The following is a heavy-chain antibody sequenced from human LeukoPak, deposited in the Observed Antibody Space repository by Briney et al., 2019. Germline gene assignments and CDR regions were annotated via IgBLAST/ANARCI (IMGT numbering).Heavy chain of an antibody. V-gene: IGHV4-4*09. CDR1: GASIDSYY. J-gene: IGHJ6*03. CDR2: IYTSGNA. CDR3: ASLSIGPSPYFYYYMDV. Sequence: SETLSLTCSVSGASIDSYYWGWIRQPPGKGLEWIGYIYTSGNAIYNPSLKSPVTISMDTSKNQFSLKMRSVTAADTAVYYCASLSIGPSPYFYYYMDVWGKGTSVTVSS. D-gene: IGHD2-21*01.